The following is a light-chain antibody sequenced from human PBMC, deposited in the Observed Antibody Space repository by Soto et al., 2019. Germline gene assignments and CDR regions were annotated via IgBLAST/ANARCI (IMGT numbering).Light chain of an antibody. V-gene: IGLV1-51*01. J-gene: IGLJ1*01. CDR2: DNN. Sequence: QSVLTQPPSVSAAPGQKVTISCSGTSSNIGNDYVSWYQHLPGTAPKVLIYDNNKRPSGIPDRFSGSKSGTSATLDITGLQTGDEADYYCGTWDSSLSAHVFGTGTKVTVL. CDR1: SSNIGNDY. CDR3: GTWDSSLSAHV.